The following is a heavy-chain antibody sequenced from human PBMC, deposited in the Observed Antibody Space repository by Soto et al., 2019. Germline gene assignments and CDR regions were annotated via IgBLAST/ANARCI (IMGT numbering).Heavy chain of an antibody. V-gene: IGHV1-8*01. Sequence: QVQLVQSGTEVKKPGASVTVSCKASGYTFTSYDIHWVRQATGQGLEWMGWMNPNSGNTGYAQKFQGRVTMTRNTSINTAYMELSSLRSEDSAMYYCARDDNVWFADNRGGPGGYWGQGTPVTVSS. CDR3: ARDDNVWFADNRGGPGGY. CDR2: MNPNSGNT. D-gene: IGHD3-10*01. J-gene: IGHJ4*02. CDR1: GYTFTSYD.